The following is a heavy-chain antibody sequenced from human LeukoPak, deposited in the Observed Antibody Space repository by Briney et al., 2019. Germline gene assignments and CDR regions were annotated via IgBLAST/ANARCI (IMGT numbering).Heavy chain of an antibody. Sequence: SVKVSCKASGGTFSSYAISWVRQAPGQGLEWMGGIIPIFGTANYAQKFQGRVTITRNTSISTAYMELSSLRSEDTAVYYCASGHYDFWSGYFFYWGQGTLVTVSS. CDR3: ASGHYDFWSGYFFY. D-gene: IGHD3-3*01. CDR2: IIPIFGTA. V-gene: IGHV1-69*05. J-gene: IGHJ4*02. CDR1: GGTFSSYA.